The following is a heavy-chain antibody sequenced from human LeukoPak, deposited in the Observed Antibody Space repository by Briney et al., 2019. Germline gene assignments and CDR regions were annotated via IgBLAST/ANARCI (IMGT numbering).Heavy chain of an antibody. CDR1: GYSFTTYW. CDR3: ARHRRPDYGGAGHDY. Sequence: GESLKISCKCSGYSFTTYWIGWVRQMPGKGLEWMGIIYPGDSDLRYSPSFQGQVTISADKSISTAYLQWSSLKASDTAMYYCARHRRPDYGGAGHDYWGQGTLVTVSS. CDR2: IYPGDSDL. J-gene: IGHJ4*02. D-gene: IGHD4-23*01. V-gene: IGHV5-51*01.